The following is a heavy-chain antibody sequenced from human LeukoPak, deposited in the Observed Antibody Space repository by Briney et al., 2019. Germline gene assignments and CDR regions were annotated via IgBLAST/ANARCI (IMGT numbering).Heavy chain of an antibody. V-gene: IGHV4-59*12. CDR2: IYYSGST. Sequence: PSETLSLTCTVSGGSISSYYWSWIRQPPGKGLEWIGYIYYSGSTNYNPSLKSRVTISVDRSKNQFSLKLSSVTAADTAVYYCARANYDFWSGYPKNWFDPWGQGTLVTVSS. J-gene: IGHJ5*02. CDR1: GGSISSYY. D-gene: IGHD3-3*01. CDR3: ARANYDFWSGYPKNWFDP.